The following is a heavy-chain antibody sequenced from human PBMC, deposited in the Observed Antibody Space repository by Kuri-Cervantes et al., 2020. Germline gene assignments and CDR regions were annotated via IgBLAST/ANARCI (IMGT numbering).Heavy chain of an antibody. CDR2: IYYSGST. CDR3: ARGHCSGGSCYDY. Sequence: SETLSLTCTVSGGSISSSSYYWGWIRQPPGKGLEWIGSIYYSGSTYYNPSLKSRVSMSVDTSRNQFSLKLSSVTAADTAVYYCARGHCSGGSCYDYWGQGTLVTVSS. D-gene: IGHD2-15*01. V-gene: IGHV4-39*07. CDR1: GGSISSSSYY. J-gene: IGHJ4*02.